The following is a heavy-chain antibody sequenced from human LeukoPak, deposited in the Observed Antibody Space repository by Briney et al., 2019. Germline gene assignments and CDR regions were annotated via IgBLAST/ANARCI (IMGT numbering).Heavy chain of an antibody. J-gene: IGHJ4*02. Sequence: AGGSLRLSCAASGFTFSSYEMNWVRQAPGKGLEWVSFISSSGSTIYYADSVKGRFTISRDNAKNSLCLQMNSLRAEDTAVYYCARTFMTTVTTHDYWGQGTLVTVSS. V-gene: IGHV3-48*03. CDR1: GFTFSSYE. CDR3: ARTFMTTVTTHDY. CDR2: ISSSGSTI. D-gene: IGHD4-17*01.